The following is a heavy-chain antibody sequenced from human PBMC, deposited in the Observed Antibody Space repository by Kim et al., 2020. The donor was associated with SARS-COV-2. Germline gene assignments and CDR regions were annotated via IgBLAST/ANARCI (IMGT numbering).Heavy chain of an antibody. J-gene: IGHJ6*02. Sequence: SVKVSCKASGGTFSSYAISWVRQAPGQGLEWMGGIIPIFGTANYAQKFQGRVTITADESTSTAYMELSSLRSEDTAVYYCAIDLRYYYYYGMDVWGQGTTVTVSS. CDR2: IIPIFGTA. CDR3: AIDLRYYYYYGMDV. V-gene: IGHV1-69*13. CDR1: GGTFSSYA.